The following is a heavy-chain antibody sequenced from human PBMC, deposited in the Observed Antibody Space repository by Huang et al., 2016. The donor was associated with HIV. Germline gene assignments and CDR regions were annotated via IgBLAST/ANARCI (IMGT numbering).Heavy chain of an antibody. Sequence: QVQLVESGGGVVEPGRSLRVSCAASGFSFSDPGMHWVRRAPGKGLEWVAVISYDGRNKFYADSVKGRFTISRDNSKNTVYLQMNSLRAGDTAVYYCAKDRRAYYYGSGIEYWGQGARVTVSS. CDR1: GFSFSDPG. D-gene: IGHD3-10*01. CDR2: ISYDGRNK. CDR3: AKDRRAYYYGSGIEY. V-gene: IGHV3-30*18. J-gene: IGHJ4*02.